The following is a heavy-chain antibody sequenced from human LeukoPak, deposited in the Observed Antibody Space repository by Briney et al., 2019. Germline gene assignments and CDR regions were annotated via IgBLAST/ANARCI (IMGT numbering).Heavy chain of an antibody. CDR2: IRSKANSYAT. D-gene: IGHD1-26*01. Sequence: PGGSLRLSCAASGFTFSGSAMHWVRQASGKGLEWVGRIRSKANSYATAYAASVEGRFTIYRDDSKNTAYLKMNSLKTEDTAVYYCTRLGNPHYYYYIDVWGKGTTVTISS. CDR1: GFTFSGSA. V-gene: IGHV3-73*01. J-gene: IGHJ6*03. CDR3: TRLGNPHYYYYIDV.